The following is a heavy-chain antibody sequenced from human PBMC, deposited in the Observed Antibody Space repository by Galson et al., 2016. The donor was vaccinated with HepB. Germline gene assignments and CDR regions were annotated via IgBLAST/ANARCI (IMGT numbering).Heavy chain of an antibody. V-gene: IGHV1-46*01. CDR1: EDSYTNHN. D-gene: IGHD6-25*01. CDR3: ARDESSDLYGPDYWYYYGMDV. CDR2: IKPSGGRT. J-gene: IGHJ6*02. Sequence: SVKVSCKASEDSYTNHNMHWVRQAPGQGLQWMGAIKPSGGRTTYAQHFQGRVTMTRDTSTTTVYMELSSLRPDDTAVYYCARDESSDLYGPDYWYYYGMDVWGQGTTVTVSS.